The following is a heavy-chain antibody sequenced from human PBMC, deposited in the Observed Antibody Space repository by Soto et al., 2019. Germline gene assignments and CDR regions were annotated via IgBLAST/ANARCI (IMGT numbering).Heavy chain of an antibody. CDR2: INHSGST. CDR3: ARCGPGWNYVGYHYYGMDV. J-gene: IGHJ6*02. CDR1: GGSFSGYY. V-gene: IGHV4-34*01. Sequence: SETLSLTCAVYGGSFSGYYWSWIRQPPGKGLEWIGEINHSGSTNYNPSLKSRVTISVDTSKNQFSLKLSSVTAADTAVYYCARCGPGWNYVGYHYYGMDVWGQGTTVTVSS. D-gene: IGHD1-7*01.